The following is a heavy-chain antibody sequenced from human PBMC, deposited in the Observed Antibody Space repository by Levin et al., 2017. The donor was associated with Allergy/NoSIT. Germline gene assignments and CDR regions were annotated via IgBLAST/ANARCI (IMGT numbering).Heavy chain of an antibody. D-gene: IGHD6-19*01. J-gene: IGHJ4*02. CDR3: ASVRAAVAVAGTGKYYFDY. V-gene: IGHV4-39*01. CDR1: GGSISSSSYY. CDR2: IHYSGST. Sequence: SETLSLTCTVSGGSISSSSYYWGWIRQPPGKGLEWIGSIHYSGSTYYNPSLKSRVTISVDTSKNQFSLKLSSVTAADTAVYYCASVRAAVAVAGTGKYYFDYWGQGTLVTVSS.